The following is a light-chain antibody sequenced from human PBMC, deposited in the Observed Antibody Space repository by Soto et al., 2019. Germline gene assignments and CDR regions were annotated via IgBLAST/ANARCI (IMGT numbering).Light chain of an antibody. J-gene: IGLJ3*02. Sequence: QSVLTQPASVSGSPGQSITISCTGTSSDVGGYNYVSWYQQHPGKAPKLMIYEVSNRPSGVSNRFSGSKSGNTASLTISALQAEDEADYSCSSYTSSSKRVFGGGTKLTVL. V-gene: IGLV2-14*01. CDR1: SSDVGGYNY. CDR2: EVS. CDR3: SSYTSSSKRV.